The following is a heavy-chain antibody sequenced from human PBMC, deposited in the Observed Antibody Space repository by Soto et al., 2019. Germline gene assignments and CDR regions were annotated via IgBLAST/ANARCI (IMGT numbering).Heavy chain of an antibody. CDR1: GFMFSSYV. J-gene: IGHJ4*02. Sequence: EVQLLESGGGLVQPGGSLRLSCAASGFMFSSYVMNWVRQAPGKGLEWVSSITDNGGRKYYADSVKGRFTISRDNSKNTLYLQMTRLRAADTAVYYSAKDRCGPSSCYYDYWGQGTLVTVSP. D-gene: IGHD2-15*01. CDR2: ITDNGGRK. V-gene: IGHV3-23*01. CDR3: AKDRCGPSSCYYDY.